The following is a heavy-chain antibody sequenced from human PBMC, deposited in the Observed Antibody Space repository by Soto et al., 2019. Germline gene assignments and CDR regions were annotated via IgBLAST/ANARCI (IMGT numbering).Heavy chain of an antibody. CDR2: IWYDGSNK. V-gene: IGHV3-33*01. J-gene: IGHJ4*02. D-gene: IGHD6-13*01. CDR1: GFTFSSYG. Sequence: QVQLVESGGGVVQPGRSLRLSCAASGFTFSSYGMHWVRQAPGKGLEWVAVIWYDGSNKYYADSVKGRFTISRDNSKNTLYLQMNSLRAEDTAVYYCARGQQLVPYFDYWGQGTLVTVSS. CDR3: ARGQQLVPYFDY.